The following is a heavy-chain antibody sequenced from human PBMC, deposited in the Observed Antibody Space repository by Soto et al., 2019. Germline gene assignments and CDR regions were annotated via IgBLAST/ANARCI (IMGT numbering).Heavy chain of an antibody. CDR3: ARTTAVPNTLRSRYFFDY. CDR2: IFHSGTT. J-gene: IGHJ4*02. V-gene: IGHV4-59*01. Sequence: PSETLSLTCTVSGGSISSNYWSWIRQPPGKGLEWIGYIFHSGTTTYNPSLKSRVTISVDMSKNRFSLSLSSVTAADTALYYCARTTAVPNTLRSRYFFDYWGQGTLVTVSS. D-gene: IGHD4-17*01. CDR1: GGSISSNY.